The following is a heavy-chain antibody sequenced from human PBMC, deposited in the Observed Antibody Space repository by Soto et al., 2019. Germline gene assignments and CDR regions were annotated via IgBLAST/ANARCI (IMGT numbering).Heavy chain of an antibody. CDR3: ASPNSSSWYFVYGMDV. CDR2: IIPIFGTS. CDR1: GVDFSSYA. J-gene: IGHJ6*02. V-gene: IGHV1-69*13. D-gene: IGHD6-13*01. Sequence: SVKVSCNASGVDFSSYAISSVLQAPEQGLEWMGGIIPIFGTSNYVQKFQGRVPITADESTSTAYMELSNLRSEDTAVYYCASPNSSSWYFVYGMDVWGQGSTVTVSS.